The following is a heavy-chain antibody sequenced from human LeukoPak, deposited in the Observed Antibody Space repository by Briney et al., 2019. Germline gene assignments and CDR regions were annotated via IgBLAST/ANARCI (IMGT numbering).Heavy chain of an antibody. J-gene: IGHJ4*02. Sequence: PGGSLRLSCAASGFTFSSYAMSWVRQAPGKGLEWVSGISGSGGSTYYADSVKGRFTISRDNAKNSLYLQMNSLRAEDTAVYYCARYRVAGTFDYWGQGTLVTVSS. D-gene: IGHD6-19*01. CDR2: ISGSGGST. V-gene: IGHV3-23*01. CDR1: GFTFSSYA. CDR3: ARYRVAGTFDY.